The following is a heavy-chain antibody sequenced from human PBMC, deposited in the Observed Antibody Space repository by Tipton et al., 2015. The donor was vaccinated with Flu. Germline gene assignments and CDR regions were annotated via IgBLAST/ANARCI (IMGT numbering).Heavy chain of an antibody. J-gene: IGHJ4*02. Sequence: GLVKPSGTLSLTCAVSGGSISSFNRWSWVRQPPGKGLEWIGEIYRSENTNYSPSLKSRVTISVDKSKNQFSLQLTSVTAADTAVYYCARSYYGSGIYYADYWGQGTLVTVSS. CDR3: ARSYYGSGIYYADY. CDR1: GGSISSFNR. V-gene: IGHV4-4*02. D-gene: IGHD3-10*01. CDR2: IYRSENT.